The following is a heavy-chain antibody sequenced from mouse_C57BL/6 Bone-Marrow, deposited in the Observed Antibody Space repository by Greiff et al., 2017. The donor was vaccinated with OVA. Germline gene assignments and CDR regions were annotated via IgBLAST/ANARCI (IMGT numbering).Heavy chain of an antibody. Sequence: EVMLVESGGGLVQPGGSLKLSCAASGLTFSDYYMYWVRQTPEKRLEWVAYISNGGGSTYYPDTVKGRFTISRDNAKNTLYLQMSRLKSEDTAMYYCARQGDYDGYYFDYWGQGTTLTVSS. V-gene: IGHV5-12*01. CDR3: ARQGDYDGYYFDY. CDR2: ISNGGGST. D-gene: IGHD2-4*01. CDR1: GLTFSDYY. J-gene: IGHJ2*01.